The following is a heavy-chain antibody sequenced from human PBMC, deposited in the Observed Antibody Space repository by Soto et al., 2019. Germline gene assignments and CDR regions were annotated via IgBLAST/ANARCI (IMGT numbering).Heavy chain of an antibody. D-gene: IGHD2-15*01. V-gene: IGHV1-69*02. CDR3: ARHGVLSGVQGQTVDY. CDR2: IIPILGIA. J-gene: IGHJ4*02. Sequence: QVQLVQSGAEVKKPGSSVKVSCKASGGTFSSYTISWVRQAPGQGLEWMGRIIPILGIANYAQKFQGRVTITADKSTSTADMELSSLRSEDTAVYYCARHGVLSGVQGQTVDYWGQGTLVTVSS. CDR1: GGTFSSYT.